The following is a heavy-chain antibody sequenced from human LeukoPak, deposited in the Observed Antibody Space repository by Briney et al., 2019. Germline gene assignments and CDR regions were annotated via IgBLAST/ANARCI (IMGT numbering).Heavy chain of an antibody. V-gene: IGHV3-23*01. CDR2: LSGSGGST. D-gene: IGHD5-18*01. CDR1: GFTFRSYA. Sequence: GGSLRLSFVFSGFTFRSYALSWVGRAPGRGLDGVSSLSGSGGSTYYADSVKGRFTISRDNSKNTLYLQMNSLRVEDTAVYYCAKDPHTGYSFAYWGQGTLVTVSS. CDR3: AKDPHTGYSFAY. J-gene: IGHJ4*02.